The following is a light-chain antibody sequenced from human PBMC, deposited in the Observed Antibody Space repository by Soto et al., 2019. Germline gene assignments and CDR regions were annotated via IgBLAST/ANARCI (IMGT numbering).Light chain of an antibody. V-gene: IGKV1-12*01. CDR1: QGISSW. CDR3: QQYYSFPLT. CDR2: AAS. Sequence: DIQMTQSPSSVSSSFGDRVTITCRASQGISSWLAWYQQKPGKAPKLLIYAASSLQSGVPSRFSGSGSGTDFTLTISCLKSEDFATYDCQQYYSFPLTFGGGTKVDIK. J-gene: IGKJ4*01.